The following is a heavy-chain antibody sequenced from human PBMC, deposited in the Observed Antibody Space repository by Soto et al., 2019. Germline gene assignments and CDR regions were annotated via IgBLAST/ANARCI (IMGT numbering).Heavy chain of an antibody. CDR1: GFTFSSYA. Sequence: HPGGSLRLSCAASGFTFSSYAMSWVRQAPGKGLEWVSAISGSGGSTYYADSVKGRFTISRDNSKNTLYLQMNSLRAEDTAVYYCAKDSEYCDGSGKFDPWGQGTLVTVSS. CDR3: AKDSEYCDGSGKFDP. CDR2: ISGSGGST. D-gene: IGHD3-10*01. V-gene: IGHV3-23*01. J-gene: IGHJ5*02.